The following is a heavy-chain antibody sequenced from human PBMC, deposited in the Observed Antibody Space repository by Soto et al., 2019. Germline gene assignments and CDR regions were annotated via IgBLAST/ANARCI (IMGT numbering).Heavy chain of an antibody. V-gene: IGHV1-2*02. CDR3: AREFYDSSGYHDY. CDR2: INPNSGGT. J-gene: IGHJ4*02. Sequence: QVQLVQSGAEVKKPGASVKVSCKASGYTFTGYYMHWVRQAPGQGLEWMGWINPNSGGTNYAQKCQGRVTMTRDTSISTAYMELSRLRSDDTAVYYCAREFYDSSGYHDYWGQGTLVTVSS. CDR1: GYTFTGYY. D-gene: IGHD3-22*01.